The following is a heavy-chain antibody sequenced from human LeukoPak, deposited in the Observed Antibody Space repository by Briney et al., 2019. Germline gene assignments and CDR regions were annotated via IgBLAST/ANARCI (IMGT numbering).Heavy chain of an antibody. D-gene: IGHD3-10*01. CDR1: GFTFSSYA. CDR3: ARGPPYGSQSDYLDY. V-gene: IGHV3-23*01. CDR2: ISGSGGST. Sequence: GGSLRLSCAASGFTFSSYAMSWVRQAPGKGLEWVSAISGSGGSTYYADSVKGRFTISRDNADNSLYLQMNSLRVEDTAVYYCARGPPYGSQSDYLDYWGQGTLVTVSS. J-gene: IGHJ4*02.